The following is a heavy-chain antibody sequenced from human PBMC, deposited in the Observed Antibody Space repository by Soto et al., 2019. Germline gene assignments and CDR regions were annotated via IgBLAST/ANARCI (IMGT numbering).Heavy chain of an antibody. CDR2: IYYSGST. CDR3: ASYGRGYCSGGSCYSDHYYYYMDV. J-gene: IGHJ6*03. CDR1: GGSIISSSYY. D-gene: IGHD2-15*01. V-gene: IGHV4-39*01. Sequence: SETLSLTCTVSGGSIISSSYYWGWIRQPPGKGLEWIGSIYYSGSTYYNPSLKSRVTISVDTSKNQFSLRLSSVTAADTAVYYCASYGRGYCSGGSCYSDHYYYYMDVWGKGTTVTVSS.